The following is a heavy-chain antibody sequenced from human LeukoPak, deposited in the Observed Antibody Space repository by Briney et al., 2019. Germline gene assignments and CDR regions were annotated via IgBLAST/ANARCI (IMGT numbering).Heavy chain of an antibody. Sequence: SVTLSLTCAVSGYSLSRGYYWGWIRQPPGKGLEWIGSIYHSGSTYYNPSLKSRVTISVDTSKNQFSLKLSSVTAADTAVYYCARHEERVVTPGAFDIWGQGTMVTVSS. V-gene: IGHV4-38-2*01. J-gene: IGHJ3*02. D-gene: IGHD4-23*01. CDR1: GYSLSRGYY. CDR3: ARHEERVVTPGAFDI. CDR2: IYHSGST.